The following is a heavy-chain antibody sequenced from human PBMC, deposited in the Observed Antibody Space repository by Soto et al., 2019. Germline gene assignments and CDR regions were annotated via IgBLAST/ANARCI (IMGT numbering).Heavy chain of an antibody. D-gene: IGHD2-15*01. V-gene: IGHV3-15*01. CDR1: GFTFSNAW. CDR3: TSCPSPSLSGGSRYLLWANHYYYMDV. Sequence: GGSLRLSCAASGFTFSNAWMSWVRQAPGKGLEWVGRIKSKTDGGTTDYAAPVKGRFTISRDDSKNTLYLKMNSLKTEDTAVYYCTSCPSPSLSGGSRYLLWANHYYYMDVWGKGTTVTVSS. J-gene: IGHJ6*03. CDR2: IKSKTDGGTT.